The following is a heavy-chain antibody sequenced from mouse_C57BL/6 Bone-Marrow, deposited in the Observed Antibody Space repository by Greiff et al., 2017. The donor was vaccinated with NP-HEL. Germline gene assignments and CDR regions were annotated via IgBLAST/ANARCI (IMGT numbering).Heavy chain of an antibody. D-gene: IGHD2-5*01. CDR3: ARTYSNPFAY. J-gene: IGHJ3*01. Sequence: QVQLQQPGAELVRPGSSVKLSCKASGYTFTSYWMDWVKQRPGQGLAWIGNIYPSDSETHYNQKFKDKATLTVDKSSSTAYMQLSSLTSEDSAVYYCARTYSNPFAYWGQGTLVTVSA. CDR2: IYPSDSET. V-gene: IGHV1-61*01. CDR1: GYTFTSYW.